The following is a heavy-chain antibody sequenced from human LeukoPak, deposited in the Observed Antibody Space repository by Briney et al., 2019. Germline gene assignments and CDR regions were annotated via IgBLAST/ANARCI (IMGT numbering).Heavy chain of an antibody. J-gene: IGHJ4*02. V-gene: IGHV3-30*04. CDR1: GFTFSSYA. D-gene: IGHD4-17*01. CDR2: ISYDGSNK. Sequence: GGSLRLSCAASGFTFSSYAMHWVRQAPGKGLEWVAVISYDGSNKYYADSVKGRFTISRDNSKNTLYLQMNSLRAEDAAVYYCARTTPFDYWGQGTLVTVSS. CDR3: ARTTPFDY.